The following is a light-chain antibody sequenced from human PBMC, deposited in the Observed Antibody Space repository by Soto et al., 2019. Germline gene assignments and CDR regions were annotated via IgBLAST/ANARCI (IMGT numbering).Light chain of an antibody. V-gene: IGKV3-11*01. CDR2: GAS. CDR1: QSVSRY. Sequence: EIALTQSPATLSLSPGERATLSCRASQSVSRYLAWYQQRPGQAPRLLIHGASNRANGIPARFSGSASGTDFTLTISSLEPEDFATYYCQQYNSYSLYTFGQGTKLEIK. CDR3: QQYNSYSLYT. J-gene: IGKJ2*01.